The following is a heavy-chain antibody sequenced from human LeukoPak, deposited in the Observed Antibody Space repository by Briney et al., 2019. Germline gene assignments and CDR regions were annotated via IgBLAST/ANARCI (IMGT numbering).Heavy chain of an antibody. V-gene: IGHV3-30*03. J-gene: IGHJ3*02. CDR1: GFTFSSYG. Sequence: GRSLRLSCAASGFTFSSYGMHWVRQAPGKGLEWVAVISYDGSNKYYADSVKGRFTISRDNSKNTLYLQMNSLRAEDTAVYYCATPSGYSYGSDAFDIWGQGTMVTVSS. D-gene: IGHD5-18*01. CDR2: ISYDGSNK. CDR3: ATPSGYSYGSDAFDI.